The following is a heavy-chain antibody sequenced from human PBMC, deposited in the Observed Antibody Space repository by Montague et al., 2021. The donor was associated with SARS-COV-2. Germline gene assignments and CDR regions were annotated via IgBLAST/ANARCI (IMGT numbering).Heavy chain of an antibody. J-gene: IGHJ4*02. V-gene: IGHV6-1*01. Sequence: KRNNDYAVSVKSRITINPDTSKNQISLQLNSVTPEDTAVYYCARTSASSDYWGQGTMVTVSS. CDR3: ARTSASSDY. D-gene: IGHD1-26*01. CDR2: KRNN.